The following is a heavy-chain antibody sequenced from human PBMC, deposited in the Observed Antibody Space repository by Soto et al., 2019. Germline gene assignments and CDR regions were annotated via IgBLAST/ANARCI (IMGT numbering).Heavy chain of an antibody. Sequence: SETLSLTCTVSGGSMNSASYYWAWIRQTPGKGLEWLGSVYYSGGTFYNPSLKSRLTISVDKSKNQFSLNLSSVTAADTAVYYCARQDRVVAEGRWFDPWGQGTLVTVSS. D-gene: IGHD2-15*01. CDR1: GGSMNSASYY. J-gene: IGHJ5*02. CDR2: VYYSGGT. CDR3: ARQDRVVAEGRWFDP. V-gene: IGHV4-39*07.